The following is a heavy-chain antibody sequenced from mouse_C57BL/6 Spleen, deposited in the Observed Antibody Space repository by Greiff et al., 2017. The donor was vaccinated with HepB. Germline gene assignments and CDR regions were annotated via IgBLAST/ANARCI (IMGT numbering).Heavy chain of an antibody. CDR2: ISDGGSYT. Sequence: DVHLVESGGGLVKPGGSLKLSCAASGFTFSSYAMSWVRQTPEKRLEWVATISDGGSYTYYPDNVKGRFTISRDNAKNNLYLQMSHLKSEDTAMYYCARGGRRGYAMDYWGQGTSVTVSS. CDR1: GFTFSSYA. CDR3: ARGGRRGYAMDY. J-gene: IGHJ4*01. V-gene: IGHV5-4*01.